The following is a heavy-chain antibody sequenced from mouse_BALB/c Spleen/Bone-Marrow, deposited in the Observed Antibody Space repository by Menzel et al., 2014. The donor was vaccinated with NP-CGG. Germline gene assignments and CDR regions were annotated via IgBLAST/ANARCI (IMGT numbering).Heavy chain of an antibody. CDR3: ARYGNYAMDY. Sequence: VQRVESGAELMKPGASVKISCKATGYIFSSYWIEWVKQRPGHGLEWIGEILPGSGSTNYNEKFKGKATFTADTSSNTAYMRLSSLTSEDSAVYYCARYGNYAMDYWGQGTSVTVSS. CDR1: GYIFSSYW. D-gene: IGHD2-1*01. CDR2: ILPGSGST. V-gene: IGHV1-9*01. J-gene: IGHJ4*01.